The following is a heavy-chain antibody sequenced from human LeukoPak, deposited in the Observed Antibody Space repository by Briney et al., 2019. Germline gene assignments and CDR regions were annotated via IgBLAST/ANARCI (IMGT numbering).Heavy chain of an antibody. D-gene: IGHD5-18*01. CDR2: IDPIDSYT. V-gene: IGHV5-10-1*01. Sequence: GESLRISCKGSGYSFASYWISWVRQMPGKGLEGMGKIDPIDSYTNYSPSFQGHVTISADKSLSTAYLQWSSLRASDTAMYYCARHHTSMVDWGQGTLVTVSS. CDR1: GYSFASYW. CDR3: ARHHTSMVD. J-gene: IGHJ4*02.